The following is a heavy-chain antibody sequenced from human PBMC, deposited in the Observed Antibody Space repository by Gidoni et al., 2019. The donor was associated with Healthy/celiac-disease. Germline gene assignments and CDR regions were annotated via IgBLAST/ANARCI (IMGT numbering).Heavy chain of an antibody. Sequence: QVQLVQSGAEVKKPGASVKVSCKASGYTFTSYDINWVRQATGQGREWMGWMNPNSGNTGYAQKFQGRVTMTRNTSISTAYMELSSLRSEDTAVYYCARGQVVPAAIYYYGMDVWGQGTTVTVSS. CDR1: GYTFTSYD. CDR2: MNPNSGNT. J-gene: IGHJ6*02. D-gene: IGHD2-2*01. CDR3: ARGQVVPAAIYYYGMDV. V-gene: IGHV1-8*01.